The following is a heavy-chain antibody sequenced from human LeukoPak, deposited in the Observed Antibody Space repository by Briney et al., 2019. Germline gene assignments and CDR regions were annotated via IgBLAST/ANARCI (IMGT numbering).Heavy chain of an antibody. CDR2: IKQDGSVI. Sequence: GGSLRLSRAASGSSFSTHWMSWFRQAPGKGLEWVALIKQDGSVIHYVDSVKGRFTISRDNAKNSLSLQMNSLRADDTAVYYCAGDEGWTFDIWGQGTKVTVSS. D-gene: IGHD5-24*01. CDR3: AGDEGWTFDI. V-gene: IGHV3-7*01. J-gene: IGHJ3*02. CDR1: GSSFSTHW.